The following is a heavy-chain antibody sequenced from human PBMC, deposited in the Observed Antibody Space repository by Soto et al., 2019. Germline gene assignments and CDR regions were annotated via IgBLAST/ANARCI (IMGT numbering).Heavy chain of an antibody. CDR2: NIPEFGTA. V-gene: IGHV1-69*06. CDR3: ARGLDSTFDHMVPSLDADIDI. Sequence: QVQLVQSGPEVKKPGSSVNVSCKASGGTFSHYAITWVRQAPGQGLDYMGGNIPEFGTANYAQKFQDRARMRALRSKSTVYMQLRGLTIDDPAVNYRARGLDSTFDHMVPSLDADIDIWGQGTFVTGS. J-gene: IGHJ3*02. D-gene: IGHD1-1*01. CDR1: GGTFSHYA.